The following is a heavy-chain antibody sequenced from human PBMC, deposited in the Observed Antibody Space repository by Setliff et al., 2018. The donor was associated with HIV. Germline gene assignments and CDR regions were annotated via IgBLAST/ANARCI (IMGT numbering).Heavy chain of an antibody. V-gene: IGHV4-39*07. CDR1: GGSISSSSYY. J-gene: IGHJ3*02. CDR2: INYSGST. Sequence: SETLSLTCTVSGGSISSSSYYWGWIRQPPGKGLEWIGSINYSGSTYYNPSLKSRVTISGDTSKNQFSLKLRSVTAADTAVYYCARALPLEWSHDGFDIWGQGTMVTVSS. CDR3: ARALPLEWSHDGFDI. D-gene: IGHD3-3*01.